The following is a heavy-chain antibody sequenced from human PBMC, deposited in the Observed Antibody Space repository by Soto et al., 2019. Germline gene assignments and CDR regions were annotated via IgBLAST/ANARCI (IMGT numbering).Heavy chain of an antibody. J-gene: IGHJ3*02. CDR3: ARGGPEKDAFDI. D-gene: IGHD3-16*01. V-gene: IGHV3-33*01. CDR2: IWYDGSNK. Sequence: QVQLVESGGGVVQPGRSLRLSCAASGFTFSSYGMHWVRQAPGKGLEWVAVIWYDGSNKYYADSVKGRFTISRDNSKNTLYLQMNSLRAEDTAVYYCARGGPEKDAFDIWGQGTMVTVSS. CDR1: GFTFSSYG.